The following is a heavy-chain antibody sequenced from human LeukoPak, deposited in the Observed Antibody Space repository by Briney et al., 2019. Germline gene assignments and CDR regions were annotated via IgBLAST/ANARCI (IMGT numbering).Heavy chain of an antibody. V-gene: IGHV4-59*01. J-gene: IGHJ5*02. CDR3: ARAGIAAAGTWFDP. CDR2: IYYSGST. D-gene: IGHD6-13*01. Sequence: SETLSLTCTVSGGSISSYYWSWIRQPPEKGLEWIGYIYYSGSTNYNPSLKSRVTISVDTSKNQFSLKLSSVTAADTAVYYCARAGIAAAGTWFDPWGQGTLVTVSS. CDR1: GGSISSYY.